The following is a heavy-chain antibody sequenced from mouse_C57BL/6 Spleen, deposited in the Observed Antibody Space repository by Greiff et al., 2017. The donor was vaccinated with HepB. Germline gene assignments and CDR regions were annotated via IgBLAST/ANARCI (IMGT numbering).Heavy chain of an antibody. CDR1: GYAFSSSW. CDR3: ERSDCGRRGRWSFDV. V-gene: IGHV1-82*01. CDR2: IYPGDGDT. J-gene: IGHJ1*03. Sequence: QVQLQQSGPELVQPGASVKLSCKASGYAFSSSWMNWVKQRPGKGLEWIGRIYPGDGDTTYNGKFKDKATLTADKCSSTAYMQLSSLTYEDSAVYDCERSDCGRRGRWSFDVWGTGTTVTVSS.